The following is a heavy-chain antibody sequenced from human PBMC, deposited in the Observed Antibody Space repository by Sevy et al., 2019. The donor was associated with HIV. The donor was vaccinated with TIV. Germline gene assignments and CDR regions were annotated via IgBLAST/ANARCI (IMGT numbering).Heavy chain of an antibody. V-gene: IGHV3-21*01. D-gene: IGHD6-13*01. CDR3: ARGDSSRPGY. Sequence: GGSLRLSCAASGFTFSSYSMNWVRQAPGKGLEWVSSISSCSSYIYYADSVKGRFTISRDNAKNSLYLQMNSLRAEDTAVYYCARGDSSRPGYWGQGTLVTVSS. CDR2: ISSCSSYI. J-gene: IGHJ4*02. CDR1: GFTFSSYS.